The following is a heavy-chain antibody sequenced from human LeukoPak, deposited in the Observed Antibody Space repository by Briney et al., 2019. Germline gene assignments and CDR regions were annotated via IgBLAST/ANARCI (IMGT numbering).Heavy chain of an antibody. V-gene: IGHV4-31*03. CDR3: ARTTVMAGTQCAFDI. Sequence: SETLSLTCTVSGGSISSGGYYWSWIRQNPGKGLEWIGYIYYSGSTYYNPSLKSRVTISVDTSKNQFSLKLSSVTAADTAVYYCARTTVMAGTQCAFDIWGQGTMVTVSS. CDR1: GGSISSGGYY. CDR2: IYYSGST. J-gene: IGHJ3*02. D-gene: IGHD6-19*01.